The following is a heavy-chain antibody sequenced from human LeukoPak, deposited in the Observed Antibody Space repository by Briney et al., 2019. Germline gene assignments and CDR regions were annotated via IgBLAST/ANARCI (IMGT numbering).Heavy chain of an antibody. Sequence: GGPLRLSCAASGFTFSSYEMNWVRQAPGKGLEWISYISSSNTIYYADSVRGRFTISRDNANNSLYLQMNSLRAEDTAVYYCARDHYYGSGSFDYWGQGTLVTVSS. V-gene: IGHV3-48*03. CDR2: ISSSNTI. J-gene: IGHJ4*02. CDR3: ARDHYYGSGSFDY. D-gene: IGHD3-10*01. CDR1: GFTFSSYE.